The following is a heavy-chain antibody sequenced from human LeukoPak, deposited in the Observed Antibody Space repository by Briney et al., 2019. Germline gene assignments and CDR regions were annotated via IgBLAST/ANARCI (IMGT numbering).Heavy chain of an antibody. Sequence: GGSLRLSCTASGFTFSSYAMHWVRQAPGKGLEWVAVISYDGSNKYYADSVKGRFTISRDNSKNTLYLQMNSLRAEDTAVYYCARDGDTYYDFWSGLGYYYYYYMDVWGKGTTVTVSS. CDR1: GFTFSSYA. V-gene: IGHV3-30*04. D-gene: IGHD3-3*01. CDR2: ISYDGSNK. J-gene: IGHJ6*03. CDR3: ARDGDTYYDFWSGLGYYYYYYMDV.